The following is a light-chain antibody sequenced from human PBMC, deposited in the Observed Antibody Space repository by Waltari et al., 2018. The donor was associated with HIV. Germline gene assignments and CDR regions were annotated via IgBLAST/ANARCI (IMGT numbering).Light chain of an antibody. J-gene: IGLJ3*02. CDR1: SGHSSYI. CDR2: LEGSGSY. V-gene: IGLV4-60*03. Sequence: SSSASASLGSSVKLTCTLSSGHSSYIIAWHQQQPGKAPRYLMKLEGSGSYNKGSGVPDRFSGSSSGADRYLTISNLQSEDEADYYCETWDSNTRVFGGGTKLTVL. CDR3: ETWDSNTRV.